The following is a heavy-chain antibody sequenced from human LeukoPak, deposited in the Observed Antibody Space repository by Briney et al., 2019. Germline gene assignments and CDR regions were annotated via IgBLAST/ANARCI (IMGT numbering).Heavy chain of an antibody. V-gene: IGHV4-59*01. CDR3: ARTSNSGYHDY. CDR1: GGSISGYH. J-gene: IGHJ4*02. Sequence: PSETLSLTCTVSGGSISGYHWSWIRHSPGKGLEWIGYIYYSGGANHNPSLKSRVTISVDTSKNQFSLKVSSVTAADTAVYYCARTSNSGYHDYWGQGTLVTVSS. D-gene: IGHD3-22*01. CDR2: IYYSGGA.